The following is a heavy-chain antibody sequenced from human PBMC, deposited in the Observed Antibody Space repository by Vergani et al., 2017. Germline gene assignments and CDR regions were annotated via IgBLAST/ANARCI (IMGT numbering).Heavy chain of an antibody. V-gene: IGHV4-4*07. J-gene: IGHJ5*02. CDR3: ARKSPRGRGISWFDP. CDR2: IYTSGST. D-gene: IGHD1-14*01. Sequence: QVQLQESGPGLVKPSETLSLTCAVYGGSFSSYYWSWIRQPAGKGLEWIGRIYTSGSTNYNPSLKSRVTISVDTSKNQFSLKLSSVTAADMAVYYCARKSPRGRGISWFDPWGQGTLVTVSS. CDR1: GGSFSSYY.